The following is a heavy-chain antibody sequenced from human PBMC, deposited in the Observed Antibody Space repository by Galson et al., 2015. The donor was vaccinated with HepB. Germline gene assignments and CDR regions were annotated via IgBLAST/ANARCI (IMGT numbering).Heavy chain of an antibody. D-gene: IGHD3-10*01. CDR3: ARRPSPMVQGVPYAFDP. CDR2: IYPGDSDT. CDR1: GYSFTSYW. V-gene: IGHV5-51*03. Sequence: QSGAEVKKPGESLKISCKGSGYSFTSYWIGWVRQMPGKGLEWMGIIYPGDSDTRYSPSFQGQVTISADKSISTAYLQWSSLKASDTAMYYCARRPSPMVQGVPYAFDPWGQGTLVTVSS. J-gene: IGHJ5*02.